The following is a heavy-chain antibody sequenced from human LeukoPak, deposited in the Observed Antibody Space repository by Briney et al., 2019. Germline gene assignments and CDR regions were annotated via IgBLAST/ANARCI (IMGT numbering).Heavy chain of an antibody. J-gene: IGHJ4*02. CDR2: ISGSGGST. V-gene: IGHV3-23*01. Sequence: GGSLRLSCAASGFTFSSYAVSWVRQAPGKGLEWVSAISGSGGSTYYADSVKGRFTISRDNSKNTLYLQMNSLRAEDTAVYYCAKGDILTGYYLDYWGQGTLVTVSS. D-gene: IGHD3-9*01. CDR1: GFTFSSYA. CDR3: AKGDILTGYYLDY.